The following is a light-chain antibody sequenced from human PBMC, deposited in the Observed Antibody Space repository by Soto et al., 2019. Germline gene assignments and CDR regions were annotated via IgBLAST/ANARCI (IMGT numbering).Light chain of an antibody. CDR2: DVS. CDR1: SSDVGGYNY. CDR3: CSYAGSYTSNYV. Sequence: QSALTQPRSVSGSPGQSVTITCTGTSSDVGGYNYVSWYQQHPGKAPKLMIYDVSKRPSGVPDRFSGSKSGNTASLTISGLQAVDEADYYCCSYAGSYTSNYVFGTGTKLTVL. V-gene: IGLV2-11*01. J-gene: IGLJ1*01.